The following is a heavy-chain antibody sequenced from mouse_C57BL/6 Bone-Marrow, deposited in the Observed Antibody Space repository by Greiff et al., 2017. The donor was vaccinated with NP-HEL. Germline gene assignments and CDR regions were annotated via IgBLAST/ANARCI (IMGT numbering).Heavy chain of an antibody. CDR3: AKSYGSWYFDV. Sequence: EVQLQQSGPELVKPGASVKIPCKASGYTFTDYNMDWVKQSHGKSLEWIGDINPNNGGTNYNQKFKGKATLTVDKSSSTAYMELRSLTSEDTAVYYCAKSYGSWYFDVWGTGTTVTVSS. CDR1: GYTFTDYN. D-gene: IGHD1-1*01. V-gene: IGHV1-18*01. CDR2: INPNNGGT. J-gene: IGHJ1*03.